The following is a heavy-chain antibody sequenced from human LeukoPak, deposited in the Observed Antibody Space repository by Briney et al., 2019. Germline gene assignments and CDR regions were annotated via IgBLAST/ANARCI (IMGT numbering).Heavy chain of an antibody. CDR2: INPNSGGT. D-gene: IGHD6-6*01. Sequence: ASMKVSCKASGYTFTGYYLHWVRQAPGQGLEWMGWINPNSGGTNYAQKFQGRVTMTGDTSISTACMELSRLRSDDTAVYYCARYCTSFFDYWGQGTLVTVSS. CDR1: GYTFTGYY. CDR3: ARYCTSFFDY. J-gene: IGHJ4*02. V-gene: IGHV1-2*02.